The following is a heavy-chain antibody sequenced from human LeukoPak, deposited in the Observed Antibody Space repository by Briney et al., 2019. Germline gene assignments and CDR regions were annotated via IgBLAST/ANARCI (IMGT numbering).Heavy chain of an antibody. CDR1: GFTFSSCA. Sequence: GGSLRLSCAASGFTFSSCAMSWVRQAPGKGLEWVSAISGSGGSTYYADSVKGRFTISRDNSKNTLYLQMNSLRAEDTAVYYCASHRTRGTFDYWGQGTLVTVSS. J-gene: IGHJ4*02. V-gene: IGHV3-23*01. CDR3: ASHRTRGTFDY. CDR2: ISGSGGST. D-gene: IGHD2-2*01.